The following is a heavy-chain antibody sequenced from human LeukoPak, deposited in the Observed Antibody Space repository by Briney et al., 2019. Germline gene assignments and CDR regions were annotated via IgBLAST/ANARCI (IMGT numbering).Heavy chain of an antibody. CDR1: GGTFSSYA. V-gene: IGHV1-18*01. CDR2: ISAYNGNT. D-gene: IGHD2-2*01. CDR3: ATSLGYCSSTSCYFDY. Sequence: ASVKVSCKASGGTFSSYAISWVRQAPGQGLEWMGWISAYNGNTNYAQKLQGRVTMTTDTSTSTAYMELRSLRSDDTAVYYCATSLGYCSSTSCYFDYWGQGTLVTVSS. J-gene: IGHJ4*02.